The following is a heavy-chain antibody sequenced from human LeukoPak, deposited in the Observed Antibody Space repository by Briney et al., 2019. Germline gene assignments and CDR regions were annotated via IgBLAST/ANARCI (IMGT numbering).Heavy chain of an antibody. CDR1: GGSISSSSYY. V-gene: IGHV4-39*07. CDR3: ARGGSSTWIDP. J-gene: IGHJ5*02. Sequence: SETLSLTCTVSGGSISSSSYYWGWIRQPPGKGLEWIGSIYYSGSTYCNPSLKSRVTISVDTSKNQFSLKLSSVTTADTAVYYCARGGSSTWIDPWGQGTLVTVSS. CDR2: IYYSGST. D-gene: IGHD6-6*01.